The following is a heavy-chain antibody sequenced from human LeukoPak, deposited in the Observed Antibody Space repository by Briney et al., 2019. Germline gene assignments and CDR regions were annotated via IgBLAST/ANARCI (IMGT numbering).Heavy chain of an antibody. CDR2: ISYDGSNK. J-gene: IGHJ4*02. V-gene: IGHV3-30*18. CDR1: GFTFSGYG. CDR3: AKDHYGGFDY. Sequence: GGSLRLSCAASGFTFSGYGMHWVRQAPGKGLEWVAVISYDGSNKYYADSVKGRFTISRDNSKNTLYLQMNSLRAEDTAVYYCAKDHYGGFDYWGQGTLVTVSS. D-gene: IGHD4-17*01.